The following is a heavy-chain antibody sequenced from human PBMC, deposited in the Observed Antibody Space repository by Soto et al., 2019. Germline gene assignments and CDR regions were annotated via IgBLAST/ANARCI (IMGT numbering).Heavy chain of an antibody. J-gene: IGHJ4*01. CDR2: IYFNGNT. V-gene: IGHV4-39*01. CDR3: ARQGSY. CDR1: GVSIIDTSYY. Sequence: KPSETLSLTCNVSGVSIIDTSYYWGWIRQPPGKGLEWIGTIYFNGNTFYNPSLKSRLTISVDTSKNQTSLRLTSVTAADTAVYYCARQGSYWGHGTLVTVSS.